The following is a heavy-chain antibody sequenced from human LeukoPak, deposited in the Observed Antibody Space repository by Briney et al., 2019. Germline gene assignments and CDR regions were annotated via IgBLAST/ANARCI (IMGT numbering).Heavy chain of an antibody. Sequence: GGSLRLSCIASGFTLSSYEMSWVRQAPGKGLEWVGRIKSKTDGGTTDYAAPVKGRFTISRDDSKNTLYLQMNSLKTEDTAVYYCTTDKGEYFDWLLHDYWGQGTLVTVSS. D-gene: IGHD3-9*01. CDR1: GFTLSSYE. CDR3: TTDKGEYFDWLLHDY. V-gene: IGHV3-15*01. J-gene: IGHJ4*02. CDR2: IKSKTDGGTT.